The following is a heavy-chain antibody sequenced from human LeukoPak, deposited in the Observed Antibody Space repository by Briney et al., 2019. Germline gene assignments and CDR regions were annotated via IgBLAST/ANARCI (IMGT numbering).Heavy chain of an antibody. J-gene: IGHJ4*02. V-gene: IGHV4-34*01. CDR2: INHSGST. D-gene: IGHD2-8*01. Sequence: PSETLSLTCAVYGGSFSGYYWSWIRQPPGKGLEWIGEINHSGSTNYNPSLKSQVTISVDTSKNQFSLKLSSVTAADTAVYYCARKVYAASLYYWGQGTLVTVSS. CDR1: GGSFSGYY. CDR3: ARKVYAASLYY.